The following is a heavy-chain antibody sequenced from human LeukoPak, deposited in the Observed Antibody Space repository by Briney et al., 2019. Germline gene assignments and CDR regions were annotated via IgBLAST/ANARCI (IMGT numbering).Heavy chain of an antibody. V-gene: IGHV3-74*01. D-gene: IGHD1-26*01. CDR1: GFTFSSSW. CDR3: GRALGSPLDF. J-gene: IGHJ4*02. CDR2: INSDGSTT. Sequence: GGSLRLSCAASGFTFSSSWMHWVRHAPGKGLVWVSRINSDGSTTIYADSVKCRFTISRDNAKNTLYLQMNSLRAEDTAVYYCGRALGSPLDFWGQGTLVTVSS.